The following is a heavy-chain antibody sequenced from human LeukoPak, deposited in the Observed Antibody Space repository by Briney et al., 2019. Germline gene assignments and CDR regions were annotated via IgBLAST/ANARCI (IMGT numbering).Heavy chain of an antibody. CDR1: GGSISSSSYY. CDR2: IYYSGST. V-gene: IGHV4-61*05. CDR3: ARGSYDYYYYMDV. J-gene: IGHJ6*03. Sequence: SETLSLTCTVSGGSISSSSYYWGWIRQPPGKGLEWIGYIYYSGSTNYNPSLKSRVTISVDTSKNQFSLKLSSVTAADTAVYYCARGSYDYYYYMDVWGKGTTVTISS. D-gene: IGHD1-26*01.